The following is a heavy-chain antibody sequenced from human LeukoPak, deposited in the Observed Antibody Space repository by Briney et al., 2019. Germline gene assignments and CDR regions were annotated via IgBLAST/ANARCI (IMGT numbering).Heavy chain of an antibody. CDR2: INDIGST. D-gene: IGHD3-3*01. Sequence: PSETLSLTCAVYGVSFTGYYLSWVRQPPGKGLEWIGEINDIGSTNYNPSLKSRVTISVDTSKNQFSLKLSSVTAAGTAVYYCASGLRFLYYMDVWGKGTTVTVSS. CDR3: ASGLRFLYYMDV. V-gene: IGHV4-34*01. J-gene: IGHJ6*03. CDR1: GVSFTGYY.